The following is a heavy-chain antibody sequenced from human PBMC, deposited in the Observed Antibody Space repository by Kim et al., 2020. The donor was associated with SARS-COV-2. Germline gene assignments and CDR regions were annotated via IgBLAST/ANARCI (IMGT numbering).Heavy chain of an antibody. J-gene: IGHJ4*02. V-gene: IGHV4-39*07. D-gene: IGHD2-8*01. Sequence: SETLSLTCTVSGGSIISSSYYWGWIRQPPGKGLEWIGSIYYSGSTYYNPSLKSRVTISVDTSKNQFSLKLSSVTAADTAVYYCAREMVSPRPYYFDYWGQGTLVTVSS. CDR3: AREMVSPRPYYFDY. CDR1: GGSIISSSYY. CDR2: IYYSGST.